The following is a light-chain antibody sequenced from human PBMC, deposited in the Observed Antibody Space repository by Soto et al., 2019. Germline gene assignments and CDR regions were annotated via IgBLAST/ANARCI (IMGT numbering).Light chain of an antibody. Sequence: QSALTQPASVSGSPGQSITISCTGTSSDVGTYNLVSWYQQHPGKAPKLRIYEGSKRPSGVSYRFSGSKSGNTASLTISGLQAEDEADYYCCSYVGSSTVIFGGGTKLTVL. J-gene: IGLJ2*01. CDR1: SSDVGTYNL. CDR2: EGS. V-gene: IGLV2-23*01. CDR3: CSYVGSSTVI.